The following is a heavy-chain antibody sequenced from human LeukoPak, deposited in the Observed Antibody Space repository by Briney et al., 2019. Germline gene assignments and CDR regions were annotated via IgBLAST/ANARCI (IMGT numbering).Heavy chain of an antibody. CDR2: ISCGGTT. D-gene: IGHD4-17*01. CDR1: GFTVSSNF. Sequence: PGETLRLSCAASGFTVSSNFMTWVRQAPGKGLEWVSVISCGGTTYYADSVKGRFTISRHISKNTVYLQMNSLRAEDAAVYYCARDRSYGDFAWGYWGQGTLVTV. V-gene: IGHV3-53*04. CDR3: ARDRSYGDFAWGY. J-gene: IGHJ4*02.